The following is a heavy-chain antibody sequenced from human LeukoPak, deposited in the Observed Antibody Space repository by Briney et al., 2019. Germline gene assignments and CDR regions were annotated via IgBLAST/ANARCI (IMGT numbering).Heavy chain of an antibody. CDR2: IISRGDTA. V-gene: IGHV3-23*01. J-gene: IGHJ4*02. D-gene: IGHD3-22*01. CDR3: STEPPRAHYDSGDHRDY. CDR1: GFTFSTYA. Sequence: GGSLRLSCAASGFTFSTYALSWVRQAPGKGLEWISTIISRGDTAYYADSVTGRFSISRDNSKDTLFLQMNSLTIEDTAVYYCSTEPPRAHYDSGDHRDYWGQGTLVTVSS.